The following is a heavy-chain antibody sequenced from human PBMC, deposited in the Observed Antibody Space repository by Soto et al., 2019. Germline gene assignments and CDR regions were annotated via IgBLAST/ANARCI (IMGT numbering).Heavy chain of an antibody. CDR3: AREGPPDIAWFDP. J-gene: IGHJ5*02. Sequence: QVQLVQSGAEVKKPGSSVKVSCKASGGTFSIYTISWERQAPGQGLEWMGGSANSAQKFQGRLTVTADESTSTVYLELSSLTSEDTVVYYCAREGPPDIAWFDPWGQGTLVSVSS. CDR2: SA. D-gene: IGHD2-15*01. CDR1: GGTFSIYT. V-gene: IGHV1-69*01.